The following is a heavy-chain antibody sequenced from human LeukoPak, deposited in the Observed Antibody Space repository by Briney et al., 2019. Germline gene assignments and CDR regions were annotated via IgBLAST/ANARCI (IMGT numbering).Heavy chain of an antibody. D-gene: IGHD3-9*01. J-gene: IGHJ4*02. CDR2: IKQDGSEK. CDR1: GFTFSSYW. CDR3: ARVLGSSNGLRYFDWLLYYFDY. Sequence: GGSLRLSSAASGFTFSSYWMSWVRQAPGKGLEWVANIKQDGSEKYYVDSVKGRFTISRDNAKNSLYLQMNSLRAEDTAVYYCARVLGSSNGLRYFDWLLYYFDYWGQGTLVTVSS. V-gene: IGHV3-7*01.